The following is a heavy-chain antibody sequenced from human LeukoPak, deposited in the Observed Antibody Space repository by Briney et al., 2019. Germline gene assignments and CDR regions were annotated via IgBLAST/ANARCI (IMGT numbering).Heavy chain of an antibody. CDR3: ARGLVGATNKTFDY. CDR1: GGSISSYY. Sequence: PSETLSLTCTVSGGSISSYYWSWIRQPPGKGLEWIGYIYYSGSTNYNPSLKSRVTISVDTSKNQFSLKLSSVTAADTAVYYCARGLVGATNKTFDYWGQGTLVTVSS. D-gene: IGHD1-26*01. CDR2: IYYSGST. J-gene: IGHJ4*02. V-gene: IGHV4-59*01.